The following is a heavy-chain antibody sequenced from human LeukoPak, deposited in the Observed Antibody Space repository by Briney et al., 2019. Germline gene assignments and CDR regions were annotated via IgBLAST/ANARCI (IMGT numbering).Heavy chain of an antibody. D-gene: IGHD3-10*01. CDR2: IIPIFGTA. CDR3: ARAREDLWFGESRTYYFDY. J-gene: IGHJ4*02. CDR1: GGTFSSYA. Sequence: SVKVSCKASGGTFSSYAISWVRQAPGQGLEWMGGIIPIFGTANYAQKFQGRVTITADKSTSTAYMELSSLRSEDTAAYYCARAREDLWFGESRTYYFDYWGQGTLVTVSS. V-gene: IGHV1-69*06.